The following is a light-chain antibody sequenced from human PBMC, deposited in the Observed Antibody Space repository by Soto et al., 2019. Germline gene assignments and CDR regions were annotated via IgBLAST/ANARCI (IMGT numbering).Light chain of an antibody. J-gene: IGLJ1*01. V-gene: IGLV1-44*01. CDR3: AAWDDSLNGYV. CDR2: SNN. CDR1: SSNIGSNT. Sequence: QSVLTQPPSAFGSPGQRVTISCSGGSSNIGSNTVNWYQQLPGTAPKLLIYSNNQRPSGVPDRFSGSKSGTSASLAISGLQSEDESDYYCAAWDDSLNGYVFGTGTKVTVL.